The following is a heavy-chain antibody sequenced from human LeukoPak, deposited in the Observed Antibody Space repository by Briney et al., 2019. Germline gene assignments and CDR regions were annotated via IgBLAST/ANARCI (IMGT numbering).Heavy chain of an antibody. CDR2: ISSSGNTI. Sequence: GGSLRLSCAASGFTFSSYEMNWVRQAPGKGLEGVSYISSSGNTIYYADSVKGRFTISRDNAKNSLYLQMNSLRAEDTAIYYCARDIRWEPGPWGQGTLVTVSS. J-gene: IGHJ5*02. CDR1: GFTFSSYE. CDR3: ARDIRWEPGP. D-gene: IGHD1-26*01. V-gene: IGHV3-48*03.